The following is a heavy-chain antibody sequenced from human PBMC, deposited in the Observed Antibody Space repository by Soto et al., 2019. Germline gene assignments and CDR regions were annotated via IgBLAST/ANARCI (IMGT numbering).Heavy chain of an antibody. V-gene: IGHV3-23*01. Sequence: GGSLRLSCAASGFRFRTRAMSWVRQAPGKGLEWVASIRPGGDSTYYADSVKGRFAVSRDNSNVTLYLQMDSLRVEGTAIYYWTTHEEGAPWAGGFDSWGQGTLVTVSS. CDR2: IRPGGDST. J-gene: IGHJ5*01. CDR3: TTHEEGAPWAGGFDS. CDR1: GFRFRTRA. D-gene: IGHD1-26*01.